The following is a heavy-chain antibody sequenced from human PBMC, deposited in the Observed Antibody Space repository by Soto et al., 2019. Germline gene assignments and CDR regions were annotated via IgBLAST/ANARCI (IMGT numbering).Heavy chain of an antibody. J-gene: IGHJ6*02. V-gene: IGHV4-34*01. CDR2: INHSGST. Sequence: SETLSLTCAVYGGSFSGYYWSWIRQPPGKGLEWIGEINHSGSTNYNPSLKSRVTISVDTSKNQFSLKLSSVTAADTAVYYCASTRRDGYNNYYYYYGMDVWGQGTTVT. CDR1: GGSFSGYY. D-gene: IGHD5-12*01. CDR3: ASTRRDGYNNYYYYYGMDV.